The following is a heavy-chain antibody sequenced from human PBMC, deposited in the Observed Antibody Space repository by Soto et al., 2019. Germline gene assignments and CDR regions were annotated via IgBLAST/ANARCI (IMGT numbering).Heavy chain of an antibody. V-gene: IGHV3-30-3*01. CDR1: GFTFSSYV. Sequence: QVQLVESGGGVVQPGRSLRLSCAASGFTFSSYVMHWVRQTPGKGLEWVAFISHDGNNKYYADSVKGRFTISRDYSENKLYLQMDSLRAEDTAVYYCARDDEGGSECDLGDWGQGTLVTVSS. CDR3: ARDDEGGSECDLGD. CDR2: ISHDGNNK. J-gene: IGHJ4*02. D-gene: IGHD1-26*01.